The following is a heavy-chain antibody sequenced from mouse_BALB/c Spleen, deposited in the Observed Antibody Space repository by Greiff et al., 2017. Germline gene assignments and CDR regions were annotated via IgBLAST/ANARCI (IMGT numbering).Heavy chain of an antibody. J-gene: IGHJ2*01. CDR1: GYTFSSYW. CDR3: SRSGGSRGFDY. CDR2: ILPGSGST. D-gene: IGHD3-1*01. Sequence: QVQLQQSGAELMKPGASVKISCKASGYTFSSYWIEWVKQRPGHGLEWIGEILPGSGSTNYNEKFKGKATFTADTSSNTAYMQLSSLTSEDSAVNYCSRSGGSRGFDYWGQGTTLTVSS. V-gene: IGHV1-9*01.